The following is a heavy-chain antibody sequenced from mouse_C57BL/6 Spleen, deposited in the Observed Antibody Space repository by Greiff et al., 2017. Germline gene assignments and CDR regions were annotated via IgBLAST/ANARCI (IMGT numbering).Heavy chain of an antibody. CDR2: IYPGSGST. D-gene: IGHD1-1*01. Sequence: QVQLQQSGAELVKPGASVKMSCKASGYTFTSYWITWVKQRPGQGLEWIGDIYPGSGSTNYNEKFKSKATLTVDTSSSTAYMQLSSLTSEDSAVYYCARARVYYYGSRPLAMDYWGQGTSVTVSS. V-gene: IGHV1-55*01. CDR3: ARARVYYYGSRPLAMDY. CDR1: GYTFTSYW. J-gene: IGHJ4*01.